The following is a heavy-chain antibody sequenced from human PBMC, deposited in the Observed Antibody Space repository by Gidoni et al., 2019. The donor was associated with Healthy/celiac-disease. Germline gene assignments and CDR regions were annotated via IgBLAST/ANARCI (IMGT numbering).Heavy chain of an antibody. V-gene: IGHV4-34*01. D-gene: IGHD4-17*01. CDR3: ARRSTTVTAGAFDI. Sequence: QVQLQQWGAGLLKPSETMSLTCAVYGGSFCGYYWSWIRQPPGKGLEWIGEINHSGSTNYNPALRSRVTISVDTSKNQFSLKLSSVTAADTAVYYCARRSTTVTAGAFDIWGQGTMVTVSS. J-gene: IGHJ3*02. CDR2: INHSGST. CDR1: GGSFCGYY.